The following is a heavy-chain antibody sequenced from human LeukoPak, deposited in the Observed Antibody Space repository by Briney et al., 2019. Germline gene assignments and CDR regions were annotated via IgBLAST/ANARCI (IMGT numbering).Heavy chain of an antibody. CDR2: INPSGGST. J-gene: IGHJ4*02. V-gene: IGHV1-46*01. CDR3: ARTRGYYFDY. CDR1: GYSFTNYY. Sequence: ASVRVSCKASGYSFTNYYMHWVRQAPGQGLEWMGMINPSGGSTTYAQKFQGRVTMTRDMSTSTVYMEPSSLTSEDTAVYYCARTRGYYFDYWGQGTLVTVSS.